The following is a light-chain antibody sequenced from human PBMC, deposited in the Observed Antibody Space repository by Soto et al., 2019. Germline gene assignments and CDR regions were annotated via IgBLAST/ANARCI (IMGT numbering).Light chain of an antibody. J-gene: IGKJ1*01. Sequence: EIVMTQSPATLSVSPGERATLSCRASQSVSSNLALYQQQPGQAPRLLIYGASTRATGIPARFSGSGSGTEFTLTISSLQYEDLEVYYCQQYNNWPRTFGQGTKVDIK. CDR1: QSVSSN. CDR3: QQYNNWPRT. CDR2: GAS. V-gene: IGKV3-15*01.